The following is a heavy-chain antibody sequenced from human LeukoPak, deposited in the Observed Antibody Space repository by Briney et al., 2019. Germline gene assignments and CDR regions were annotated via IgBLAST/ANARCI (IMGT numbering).Heavy chain of an antibody. CDR2: ISGSGGST. J-gene: IGHJ4*02. CDR3: AKAPANSRSGYYCFDY. V-gene: IGHV3-23*01. CDR1: GFTFSSYA. D-gene: IGHD3-22*01. Sequence: QPGGSLRLSCAASGFTFSSYAMNWVRQAPGKGLEWVSAISGSGGSTYYADSVKGRFTISRDNSKNTLYLQMNSLRAEDTAVYYCAKAPANSRSGYYCFDYWGQGTLVTVSS.